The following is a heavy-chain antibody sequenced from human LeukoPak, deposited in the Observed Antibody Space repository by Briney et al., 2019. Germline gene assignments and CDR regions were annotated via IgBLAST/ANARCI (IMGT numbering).Heavy chain of an antibody. V-gene: IGHV3-11*01. CDR3: ARDRPAYSSGWYGFDY. CDR1: GFPFSDYY. CDR2: ISSSGSTI. Sequence: IPGGSLRLSCAASGFPFSDYYMSWIRHAPGKGLEWVSYISSSGSTIYYADSVKGRFTISRDNAKNSLYLQMNSLRAEDTAVYYCARDRPAYSSGWYGFDYWGQGTLVTVSS. J-gene: IGHJ4*02. D-gene: IGHD6-19*01.